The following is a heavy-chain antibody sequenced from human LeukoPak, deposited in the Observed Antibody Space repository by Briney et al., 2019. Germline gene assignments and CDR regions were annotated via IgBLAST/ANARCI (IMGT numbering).Heavy chain of an antibody. Sequence: SETLSLTCAVYGDSFSGYYWSWIRQSPEKGLEWIGEINYSGSTNYNPSLRSRVTISEATSKNQFSLKLTSVTAADTAVYYCARRREASFTYWYFDIWGRGTQVTVSS. CDR3: ARRREASFTYWYFDI. V-gene: IGHV4-34*01. CDR1: GDSFSGYY. CDR2: INYSGST. J-gene: IGHJ2*01. D-gene: IGHD1-26*01.